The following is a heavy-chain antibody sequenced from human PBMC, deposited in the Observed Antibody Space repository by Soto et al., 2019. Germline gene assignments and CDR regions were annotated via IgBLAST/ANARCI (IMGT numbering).Heavy chain of an antibody. V-gene: IGHV1-46*01. CDR3: ARELRSGNYYGDFDY. Sequence: QVQLVQSGAEVKKPGASVKVSCKASGYTFTSYYMHWVRQAPGQGLEWMGIINPSGGSTSYAQKFQGRVTMTRDTSTSTVYRELSSLRSEDTAVYYCARELRSGNYYGDFDYWGQGTLVTVSS. J-gene: IGHJ4*02. CDR2: INPSGGST. CDR1: GYTFTSYY. D-gene: IGHD1-26*01.